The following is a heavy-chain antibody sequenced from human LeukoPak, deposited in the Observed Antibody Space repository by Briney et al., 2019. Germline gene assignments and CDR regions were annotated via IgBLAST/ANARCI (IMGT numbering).Heavy chain of an antibody. Sequence: GGSLRLSCAGSGFTFSHYWMSWVRQAPGKGLEWVANIKQDGSEKFYVDSVKGRFTISRDNAENSLYLQLNSLRAEDTAVYYCTREGITAAADYWGQGTLVTVSS. CDR1: GFTFSHYW. V-gene: IGHV3-7*01. CDR3: TREGITAAADY. CDR2: IKQDGSEK. D-gene: IGHD6-13*01. J-gene: IGHJ4*02.